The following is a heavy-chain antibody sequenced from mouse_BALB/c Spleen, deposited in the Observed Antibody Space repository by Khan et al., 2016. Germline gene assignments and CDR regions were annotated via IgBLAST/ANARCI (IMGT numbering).Heavy chain of an antibody. CDR3: GGGGWFAF. CDR1: GFSFSSYW. J-gene: IGHJ3*01. V-gene: IGHV1-9*01. Sequence: QVQLQQSAAVPINPVASLNLFCNFTGFSFSSYWSERVNLMPGHRLVWSGGSLLGSGSTNYNEKLKGKATFTADTSSNPANLHPSTLTPEYSAGSYCGGGGWFAFGGQGALVTVSA. CDR2: SLLGSGST.